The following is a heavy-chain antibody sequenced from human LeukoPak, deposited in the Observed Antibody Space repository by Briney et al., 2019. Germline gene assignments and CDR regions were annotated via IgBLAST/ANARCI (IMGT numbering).Heavy chain of an antibody. V-gene: IGHV1-2*02. CDR1: GYTFTGYY. CDR2: INPNSGGT. D-gene: IGHD2-15*01. Sequence: GASVKVSCKASGYTFTGYYMHWVRQAPGQGLEWMGWINPNSGGTNYAQKFQGRVTMTRDTSISTAYMELSRLRSDDTAVYYCARDRYCSGGSCLDDAFDIWGQGTMVTVSS. J-gene: IGHJ3*02. CDR3: ARDRYCSGGSCLDDAFDI.